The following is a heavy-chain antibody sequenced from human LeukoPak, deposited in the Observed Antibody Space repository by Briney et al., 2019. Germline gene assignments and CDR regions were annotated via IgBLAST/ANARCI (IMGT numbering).Heavy chain of an antibody. J-gene: IGHJ4*02. V-gene: IGHV4-59*01. Sequence: SETLSLTCTVSGGSISSYYWSWIRQPPGKGLEWIGHVYYSGSTNYNPSLKSRVTISVDTSKNQFSLKLSSVTAADTAVHYCARATALSGASDYWGQGTLVTVSS. CDR2: VYYSGST. CDR3: ARATALSGASDY. CDR1: GGSISSYY. D-gene: IGHD1-26*01.